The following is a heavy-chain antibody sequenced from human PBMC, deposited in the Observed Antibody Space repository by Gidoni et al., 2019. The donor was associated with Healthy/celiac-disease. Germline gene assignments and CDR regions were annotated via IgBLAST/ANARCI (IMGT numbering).Heavy chain of an antibody. D-gene: IGHD6-13*01. Sequence: QVPLVQSGAEVKKPGASVTVSCKASGYPFTGYYMHWVRQAPGQGLEWMGWINPNSGGTNYAQKFQGWVTMTRDTSISTAYMELSRLRSDDTAVYYCARERLKYSSSWQTSYYYYGMDVWGQGTTVTVSS. CDR3: ARERLKYSSSWQTSYYYYGMDV. V-gene: IGHV1-2*04. CDR1: GYPFTGYY. J-gene: IGHJ6*02. CDR2: INPNSGGT.